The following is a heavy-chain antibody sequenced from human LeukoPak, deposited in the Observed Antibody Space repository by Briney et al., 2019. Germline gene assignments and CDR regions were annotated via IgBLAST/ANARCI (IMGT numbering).Heavy chain of an antibody. V-gene: IGHV3-43*02. D-gene: IGHD3-22*01. CDR2: ISGDGGST. Sequence: GGSLRLSCAASGFTFDDYAMHWVRQAPGKGLEWVPLISGDGGSTYYADSVKGRFTISRDNSKNSLYLQMNSLRTEDTALYYCASESGYYYDSSGTSAWGQGTLVTVSS. J-gene: IGHJ5*02. CDR3: ASESGYYYDSSGTSA. CDR1: GFTFDDYA.